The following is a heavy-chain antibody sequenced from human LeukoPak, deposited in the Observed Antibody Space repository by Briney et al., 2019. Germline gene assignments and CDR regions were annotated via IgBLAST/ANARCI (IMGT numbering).Heavy chain of an antibody. D-gene: IGHD2-15*01. CDR2: IYPGDSDT. J-gene: IGHJ4*02. CDR3: ARTDCSGGSCYHYYFDY. Sequence: GESLKISCKGSEYSFTSYWIGWVRQMPGKGLEWMGIIYPGDSDTRYSPSFQGQVTISADKSISTAYLQWSSLKASDTAMYYCARTDCSGGSCYHYYFDYWGQGTLVTVSS. CDR1: EYSFTSYW. V-gene: IGHV5-51*01.